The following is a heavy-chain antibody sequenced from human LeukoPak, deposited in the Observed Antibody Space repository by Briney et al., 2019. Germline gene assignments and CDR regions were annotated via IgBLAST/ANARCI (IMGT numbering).Heavy chain of an antibody. D-gene: IGHD3-22*01. CDR3: ASESNYYDSSGYGAFDI. Sequence: GGSLRLSCAASGFTFSSYGMHWVRQAPGKGLEWVAVIWYDGSNKYYADSVKGRFTISRDNSKNTLYPQMNSLRAEDTAVYYCASESNYYDSSGYGAFDIWGQGTMVTVSS. J-gene: IGHJ3*02. CDR2: IWYDGSNK. V-gene: IGHV3-33*01. CDR1: GFTFSSYG.